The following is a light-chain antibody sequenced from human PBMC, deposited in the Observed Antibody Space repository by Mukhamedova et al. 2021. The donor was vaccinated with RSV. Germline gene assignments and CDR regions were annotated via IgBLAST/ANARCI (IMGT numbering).Light chain of an antibody. CDR2: EAS. Sequence: WYQRRVHGKAPKLLVSEASRLESEILSRFSGTGSGTEFTLTINSLRPDDFATYYCQQYENSWTFGQGTKVEIK. V-gene: IGKV1-5*03. CDR3: QQYENSWT. J-gene: IGKJ1*01.